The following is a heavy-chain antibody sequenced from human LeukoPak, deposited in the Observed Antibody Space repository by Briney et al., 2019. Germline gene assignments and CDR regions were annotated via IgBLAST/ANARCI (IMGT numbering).Heavy chain of an antibody. D-gene: IGHD3-16*01. Sequence: GGSLRLSCAASGFTFSSDWINWVRQAPGKGLEWVAKIKQDGSEKTYVDSVKGRFAISRDNAKNSLYLQMNSLRAEDTSVYYWPNHRWGYGMDVWGQGTTVTVSS. CDR1: GFTFSSDW. J-gene: IGHJ6*02. CDR3: PNHRWGYGMDV. CDR2: IKQDGSEK. V-gene: IGHV3-7*01.